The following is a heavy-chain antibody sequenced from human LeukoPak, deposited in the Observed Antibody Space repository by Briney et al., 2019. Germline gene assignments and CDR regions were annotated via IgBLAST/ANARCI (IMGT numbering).Heavy chain of an antibody. CDR2: INQDGGEK. CDR1: GFTFNSYW. CDR3: VRYSYGGPHY. D-gene: IGHD3-10*01. Sequence: GGSLRLSCAASGFTFNSYWMSWVRQAPGKGLEWVTNINQDGGEKYYVDSVKGRFTISRDNAKNSLYLQMNSLRADDTAMYYCVRYSYGGPHYWGQGTLVTVSS. V-gene: IGHV3-7*03. J-gene: IGHJ4*02.